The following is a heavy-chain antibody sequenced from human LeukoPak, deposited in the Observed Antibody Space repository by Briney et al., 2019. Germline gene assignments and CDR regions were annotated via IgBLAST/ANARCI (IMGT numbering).Heavy chain of an antibody. J-gene: IGHJ4*02. V-gene: IGHV3-53*01. CDR1: GFTVSSNY. Sequence: GGSLRLSCAASGFTVSSNYMSWVRQAPGKGLEWVSVIYSGGSTYYADSVKGRFTISRDNSKNTLYLQMNSLRAEDTAVYYCTTVGIWNMITGEDHWGQGTLVTVSS. CDR2: IYSGGST. CDR3: TTVGIWNMITGEDH. D-gene: IGHD3-16*01.